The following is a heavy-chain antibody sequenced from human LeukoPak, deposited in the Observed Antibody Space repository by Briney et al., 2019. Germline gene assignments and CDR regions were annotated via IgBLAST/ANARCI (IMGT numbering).Heavy chain of an antibody. V-gene: IGHV4-30-2*01. Sequence: PSETLSLTCAVSGDSISYERYYWNWIRQAPGKGPEWIGNIYRGRTRLNPSLTSRVAISVDMSKSHVSLSLTSVTAADTAIYYCAGEGEYGDSYSWGQGALVIVSA. D-gene: IGHD2-21*01. CDR3: AGEGEYGDSYS. J-gene: IGHJ5*02. CDR2: IYRGRT. CDR1: GDSISYERYY.